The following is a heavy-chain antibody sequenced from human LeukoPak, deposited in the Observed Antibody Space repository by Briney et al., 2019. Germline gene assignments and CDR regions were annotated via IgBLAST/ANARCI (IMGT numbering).Heavy chain of an antibody. V-gene: IGHV1-2*02. J-gene: IGHJ4*02. CDR1: EYIFTDDY. D-gene: IGHD6-13*01. Sequence: ASVKVSCKPSEYIFTDDYMHWVRQTPGQGLEWMGWINPSSGGTNYAQKFQGRVTMTRDTSISTAYMELNSLRSDDTAVYYCARGLATTGTGFWGQGTLVIVSS. CDR3: ARGLATTGTGF. CDR2: INPSSGGT.